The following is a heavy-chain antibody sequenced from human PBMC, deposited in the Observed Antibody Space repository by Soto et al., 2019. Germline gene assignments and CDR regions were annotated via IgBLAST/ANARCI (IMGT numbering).Heavy chain of an antibody. CDR1: GDTFSFYS. V-gene: IGHV1-69*02. CDR3: ASSYGSGYRAFDY. J-gene: IGHJ4*02. CDR2: INPILRMS. Sequence: QVQLVQSGAEVKKPGSSVKVSCKASGDTFSFYSINWVRQAPGLGLEWMGRINPILRMSNYAQRFQGRVTMTEDKTTSTAYMELSSLRSADTAMYYCASSYGSGYRAFDYWGQGALVTVSS. D-gene: IGHD3-10*01.